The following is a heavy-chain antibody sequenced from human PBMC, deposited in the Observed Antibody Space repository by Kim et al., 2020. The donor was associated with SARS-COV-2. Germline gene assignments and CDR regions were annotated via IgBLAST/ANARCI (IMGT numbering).Heavy chain of an antibody. CDR1: GGSISSGGYY. Sequence: SETLSLTCTVSGGSISSGGYYWSWIRQHPGKGLEWIGYTYYSGSTCYSPSLKSRVTISVDTSKNQFSLKLSSVSAADTAIYYCAGCTSTSCPYWYFDLWGRGTLVTVSS. CDR2: TYYSGST. J-gene: IGHJ2*01. D-gene: IGHD2-2*01. CDR3: AGCTSTSCPYWYFDL. V-gene: IGHV4-31*03.